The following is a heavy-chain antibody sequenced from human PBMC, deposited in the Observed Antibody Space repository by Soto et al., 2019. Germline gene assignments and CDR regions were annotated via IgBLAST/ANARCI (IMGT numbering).Heavy chain of an antibody. J-gene: IGHJ4*02. CDR3: ARGHLGITTTGTWYDFDY. V-gene: IGHV4-59*01. Sequence: QVQLQESGPRLVKPSETLSLTCTVSGDSISSYYWTWIRQPPGKGLEYIGYIYYTGRTYYNPSLKSRVTISVDTSNNQFSLKLSSVTAADTAVDYCARGHLGITTTGTWYDFDYWGQGTLVTVSS. D-gene: IGHD2-15*01. CDR2: IYYTGRT. CDR1: GDSISSYY.